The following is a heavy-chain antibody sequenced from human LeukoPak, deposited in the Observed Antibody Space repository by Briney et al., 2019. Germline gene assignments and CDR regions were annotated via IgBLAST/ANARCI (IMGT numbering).Heavy chain of an antibody. J-gene: IGHJ4*02. D-gene: IGHD1-26*01. CDR3: TRGSLSGSSRDY. CDR1: GYTFSGYD. CDR2: MNPSTGDT. Sequence: ASVRVSCKASGYTFSGYDTNWVRQAIGQGLEWMGWMNPSTGDTGYAQKFQGRVTMTRNTSVDTAFMDLSGLGFEDTAIYYCTRGSLSGSSRDYWGPGTLVTVSS. V-gene: IGHV1-8*01.